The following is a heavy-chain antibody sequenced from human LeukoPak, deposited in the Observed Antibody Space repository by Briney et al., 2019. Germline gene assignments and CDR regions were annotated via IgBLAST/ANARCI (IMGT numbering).Heavy chain of an antibody. CDR2: INPNSGGT. Sequence: ASVKVSCKASGYTFTGYYMHWVRQAPGQGLEWVGWINPNSGGTNYAQKFQGRVTMTRDTSISTAYMELSRLRSDDTAVYYCARGADTAMVGDWFDPWGQGTLVTVSS. CDR3: ARGADTAMVGDWFDP. D-gene: IGHD5-18*01. J-gene: IGHJ5*02. V-gene: IGHV1-2*02. CDR1: GYTFTGYY.